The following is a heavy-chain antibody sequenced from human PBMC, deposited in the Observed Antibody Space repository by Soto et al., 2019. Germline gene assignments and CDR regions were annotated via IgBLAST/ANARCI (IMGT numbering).Heavy chain of an antibody. CDR3: ARERREEIHDGYDIDY. V-gene: IGHV4-4*07. Sequence: SETLSLTCTVSGGSISNYYWSWIRQPAGKGLEWIGRIYTSGSTDYNPSLKSRVTIWIDTSKNQFSLKVTSMTAADTAVYYCARERREEIHDGYDIDYWGQGTLVTVSS. CDR1: GGSISNYY. CDR2: IYTSGST. J-gene: IGHJ4*02. D-gene: IGHD5-12*01.